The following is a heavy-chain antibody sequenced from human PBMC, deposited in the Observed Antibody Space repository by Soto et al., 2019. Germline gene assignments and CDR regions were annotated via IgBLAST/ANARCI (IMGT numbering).Heavy chain of an antibody. D-gene: IGHD6-6*01. Sequence: GESLKISCKGSGYSFTSYWIGWVRQMPGKGLEWMWIIYPGDSDTRYSPSFQGQVTISADKSISTAYLQWSSLKASDTAMYYCARSSIAAREGFYFDYWGQGTLVTDSS. J-gene: IGHJ4*02. CDR3: ARSSIAAREGFYFDY. V-gene: IGHV5-51*01. CDR2: IYPGDSDT. CDR1: GYSFTSYW.